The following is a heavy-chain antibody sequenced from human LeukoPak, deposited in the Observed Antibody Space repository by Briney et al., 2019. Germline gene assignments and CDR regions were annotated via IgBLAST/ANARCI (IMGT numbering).Heavy chain of an antibody. CDR3: ARGRPCIAVAGTIDY. D-gene: IGHD6-19*01. CDR1: GFTFSDYS. CDR2: ISGSGTI. Sequence: GGSLRLSCAASGFTFSDYSMNWVREAPGKGLEWISYISGSGTIYYADSVKGRFTISRDNSKNTLYLQMNSLRAEDTAVYYCARGRPCIAVAGTIDYWGQGTLVTVSS. V-gene: IGHV3-48*01. J-gene: IGHJ4*02.